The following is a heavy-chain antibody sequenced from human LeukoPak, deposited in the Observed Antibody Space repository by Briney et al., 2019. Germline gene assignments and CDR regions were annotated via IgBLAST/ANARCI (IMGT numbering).Heavy chain of an antibody. CDR3: ARSPHGSGSYYNPGYSRPKYEFDY. Sequence: GASVKVSCKASGYTFTSYAMNWVRQAPGQGLEWMGWINTNTGNPTYAQGFTGRFVFSLDTSVSTAYLQISSLKAEDTAVYYCARSPHGSGSYYNPGYSRPKYEFDYWGQGTLVTVSS. CDR1: GYTFTSYA. CDR2: INTNTGNP. J-gene: IGHJ4*02. D-gene: IGHD3-10*01. V-gene: IGHV7-4-1*02.